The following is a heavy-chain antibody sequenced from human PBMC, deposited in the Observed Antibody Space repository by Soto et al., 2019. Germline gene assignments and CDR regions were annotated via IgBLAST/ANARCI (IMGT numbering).Heavy chain of an antibody. CDR2: ISYDGSNK. D-gene: IGHD1-20*01. V-gene: IGHV3-30-3*01. Sequence: QVQLVESGGGVVQPGRSLRLSCAASGFTFSSYTMHWVRQAPGKGLEWVALISYDGSNKHYTDSVKGRITISRDNSKNTLSLQRNSLRAEDTAVYYCARDGIRPYYYYGMDVWGQGTTLTVSS. CDR3: ARDGIRPYYYYGMDV. J-gene: IGHJ6*02. CDR1: GFTFSSYT.